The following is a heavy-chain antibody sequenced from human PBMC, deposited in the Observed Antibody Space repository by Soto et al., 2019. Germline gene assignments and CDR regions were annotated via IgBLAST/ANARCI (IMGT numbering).Heavy chain of an antibody. CDR2: IYYSGST. CDR3: AEQYYYDSSVYLS. CDR1: GGSISSGGYY. J-gene: IGHJ5*02. D-gene: IGHD3-22*01. V-gene: IGHV4-31*03. Sequence: SETLSLTCTVSGGSISSGGYYWSWIRQHPGKGLEWIGYIYYSGSTYYNPSLKSRVTISVDTSKNQFSLKLSSVTAADTAVYYCAEQYYYDSSVYLSWGQGTLVTVSS.